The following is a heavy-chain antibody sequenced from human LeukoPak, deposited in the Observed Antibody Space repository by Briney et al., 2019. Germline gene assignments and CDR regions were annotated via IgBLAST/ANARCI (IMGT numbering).Heavy chain of an antibody. CDR2: IHYSGST. D-gene: IGHD5-12*01. V-gene: IGHV4-59*01. CDR1: GGSISSFY. CDR3: ARGGAAFNL. Sequence: SESLSLTCTVSGGSISSFYWSWIRQPPGKGLEWIGYIHYSGSTNYNPSLTSRVTISVDTSKNQFSLKLSSVTAADTAVYYCARGGAAFNLWGRGTLVSVSS. J-gene: IGHJ2*01.